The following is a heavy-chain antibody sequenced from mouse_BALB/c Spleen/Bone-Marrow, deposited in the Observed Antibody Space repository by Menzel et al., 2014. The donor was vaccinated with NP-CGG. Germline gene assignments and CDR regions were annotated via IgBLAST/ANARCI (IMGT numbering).Heavy chain of an antibody. CDR2: ISYSGST. D-gene: IGHD2-4*01. J-gene: IGHJ3*01. Sequence: VQLQQSGPGLVKPSQSLSLTCIVTSYSITRDYAWNWIRQFPGNKLEWIGYISYSGSTTYNPSLESRISITRDASKNQFFLQLNSVTTEDAATYYCARSSSCDYEVGFAYWGQGTLVTVSA. V-gene: IGHV3-2*02. CDR1: SYSITRDYA. CDR3: ARSSSCDYEVGFAY.